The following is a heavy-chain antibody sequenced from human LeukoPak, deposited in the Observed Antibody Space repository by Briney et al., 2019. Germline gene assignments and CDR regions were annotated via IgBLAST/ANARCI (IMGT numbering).Heavy chain of an antibody. CDR2: IYDSGST. V-gene: IGHV4-59*08. CDR3: ARHIDGYIHFDY. Sequence: PSETLSLTCTVSGGSISSYYWSWIRQPPGKGLEWIGYIYDSGSTNYNPSLKSRVTISVDTSKNQFSLKLSSVTAADTAVYYCARHIDGYIHFDYWGQGTLVTVSS. CDR1: GGSISSYY. D-gene: IGHD5-24*01. J-gene: IGHJ4*02.